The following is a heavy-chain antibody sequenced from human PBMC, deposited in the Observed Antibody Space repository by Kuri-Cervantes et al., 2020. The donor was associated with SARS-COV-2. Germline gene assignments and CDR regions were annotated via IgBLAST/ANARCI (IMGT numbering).Heavy chain of an antibody. CDR2: INHSGST. CDR3: ARGGGYQRSTFDY. V-gene: IGHV4-34*01. J-gene: IGHJ4*02. CDR1: GGSFSGYY. D-gene: IGHD2-2*01. Sequence: ESLKISCAVYGGSFSGYYWSWIRQPPGKGLEWIGEINHSGSTNYNPSLKSRVTISVDKSKNQFSLKLSSVTAADTAVYYCARGGGYQRSTFDYWGQGTLVTVSS.